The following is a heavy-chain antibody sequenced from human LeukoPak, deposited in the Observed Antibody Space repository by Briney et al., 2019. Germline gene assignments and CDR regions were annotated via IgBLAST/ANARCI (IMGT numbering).Heavy chain of an antibody. CDR3: ARGRRELPYYYYYMDV. V-gene: IGHV1-8*03. J-gene: IGHJ6*03. D-gene: IGHD1-26*01. Sequence: ASVKVSCKASGYTFTSYDINWVRQATGQGLEWMGWMNPNSGNTGYAQKFQGRVTITRNTSISTAYMELSSLRSEDTAVYYCARGRRELPYYYYYMDVWGKGTTVTVSS. CDR2: MNPNSGNT. CDR1: GYTFTSYD.